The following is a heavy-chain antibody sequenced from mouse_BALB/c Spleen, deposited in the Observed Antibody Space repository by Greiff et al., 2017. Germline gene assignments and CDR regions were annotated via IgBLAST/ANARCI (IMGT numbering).Heavy chain of an antibody. CDR3: AGYDCEIYFDY. CDR1: GYTFTDYN. V-gene: IGHV1-18*01. CDR2: INPYYDST. D-gene: IGHD2-4*01. J-gene: IGHJ2*01. Sequence: EVQLQQPGAELVKPGASVKISCKASGYTFTDYNMDWVKQSHGKRLEWIGDINPYYDSTSYNQKFKGKATLTVDKSSSTAYMELHSLTSGDTAVYYCAGYDCEIYFDYWGQGTTLTVSS.